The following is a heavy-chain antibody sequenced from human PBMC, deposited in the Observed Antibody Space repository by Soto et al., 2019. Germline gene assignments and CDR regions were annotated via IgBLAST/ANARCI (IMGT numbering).Heavy chain of an antibody. J-gene: IGHJ4*02. Sequence: EVQLVETGGGLIQPGGSLRLSCAASGFTVSSNYMSWVRQAPGKGLEWVSVIYSGGSTYYADSVKGRFTISRDNSKNTLYLQMNSLRAEDTAVYYCARGSHSGSYLQPSYYFDYWGQGTLVTVSS. CDR1: GFTVSSNY. CDR2: IYSGGST. D-gene: IGHD1-26*01. V-gene: IGHV3-53*02. CDR3: ARGSHSGSYLQPSYYFDY.